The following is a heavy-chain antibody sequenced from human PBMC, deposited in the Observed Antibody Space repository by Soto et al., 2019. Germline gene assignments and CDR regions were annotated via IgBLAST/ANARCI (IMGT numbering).Heavy chain of an antibody. D-gene: IGHD3-22*01. Sequence: QVQLVESGGGLVKPGGSLRLSCAASGFTFSDYYMSWIRQAPGKGMEWVSYISRSRSYTNYADSVKGRLTISRDNAKKSVYLQMNSLRAEDTAVYYCARHYDSSAMDYWGQGTLVTVSS. J-gene: IGHJ4*02. CDR3: ARHYDSSAMDY. V-gene: IGHV3-11*05. CDR2: ISRSRSYT. CDR1: GFTFSDYY.